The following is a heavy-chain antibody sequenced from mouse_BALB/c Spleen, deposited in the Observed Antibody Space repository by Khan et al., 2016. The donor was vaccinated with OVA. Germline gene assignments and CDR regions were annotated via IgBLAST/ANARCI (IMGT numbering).Heavy chain of an antibody. CDR1: GYSITSDYA. J-gene: IGHJ3*01. V-gene: IGHV3-2*02. CDR2: ISYSGST. CDR3: ARWFTY. Sequence: EVQLQESGPGLVKPSQSLSLTCTVTGYSITSDYAWNWLRPFPGNKLEWMGYISYSGSTNYTPSLNSRISITRNTSKKHFFIQVKSMTTEDTATYYDARWFTYWGQGTLVTVSA.